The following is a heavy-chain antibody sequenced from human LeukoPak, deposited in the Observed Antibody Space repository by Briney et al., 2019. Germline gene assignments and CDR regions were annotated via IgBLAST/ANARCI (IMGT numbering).Heavy chain of an antibody. Sequence: PGGSLRLSCAASGFTFSRYAMSWVREAPGKGLEWVSAISGSGGSTYYADSVKGRFTISRDNSKNTLYLQMNSLRAEDTAVYYCAKGDQDYYYSSGSSLFGYWGQGTLVTVSS. V-gene: IGHV3-23*01. J-gene: IGHJ4*02. CDR3: AKGDQDYYYSSGSSLFGY. D-gene: IGHD3-22*01. CDR2: ISGSGGST. CDR1: GFTFSRYA.